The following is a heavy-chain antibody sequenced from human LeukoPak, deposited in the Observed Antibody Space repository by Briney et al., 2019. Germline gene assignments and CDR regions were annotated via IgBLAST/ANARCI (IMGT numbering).Heavy chain of an antibody. V-gene: IGHV4-59*08. CDR2: IYYSGST. CDR1: GGSLSRYY. CDR3: ARQPGYCSSTSCYRGYYGMDA. J-gene: IGHJ6*02. Sequence: PSETLSLTCTVSGGSLSRYYWSWIRQPPGKGLEWIGYIYYSGSTNYNPSLKSRVTISVDTSKNQFSLKLSSVTAADTAVYYCARQPGYCSSTSCYRGYYGMDAWGQGTTVTVSS. D-gene: IGHD2-2*02.